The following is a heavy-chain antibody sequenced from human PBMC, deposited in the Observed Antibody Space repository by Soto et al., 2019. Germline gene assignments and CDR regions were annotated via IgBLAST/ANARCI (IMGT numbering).Heavy chain of an antibody. CDR1: GGTLSNYA. J-gene: IGHJ6*02. CDR2: IIPTFNTA. CDR3: ARVRPTDYVGNYNNGMDV. D-gene: IGHD4-17*01. Sequence: QVQLVQSGAEVKKPGSSVKVSCKASGGTLSNYAFTWVRQAPGQGLEWMGGIIPTFNTANYAQKFQGRVKITADESTSTAYMEVNSLRSEDTAVYYCARVRPTDYVGNYNNGMDVWGQGTTVTVSS. V-gene: IGHV1-69*01.